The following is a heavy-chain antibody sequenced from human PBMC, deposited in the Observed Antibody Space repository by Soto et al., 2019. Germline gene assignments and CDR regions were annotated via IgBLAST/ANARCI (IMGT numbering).Heavy chain of an antibody. CDR3: ARDAPRVVVKAYYYYYGMDV. Sequence: QAGGPLRLSCAASGFTVSSNYMSWVRQAPGKGLEWVSVIYSGGSTYYADSVKGRFTISRDNSKNTLYLQMNSLRAEDTAVYYCARDAPRVVVKAYYYYYGMDVWGQGTTVTVSS. D-gene: IGHD3-22*01. CDR2: IYSGGST. J-gene: IGHJ6*02. CDR1: GFTVSSNY. V-gene: IGHV3-53*01.